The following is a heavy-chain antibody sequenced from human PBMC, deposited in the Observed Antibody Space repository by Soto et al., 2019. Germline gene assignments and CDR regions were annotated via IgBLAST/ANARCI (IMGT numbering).Heavy chain of an antibody. CDR3: ARDGGGDSDAFDI. CDR2: ISSSSYI. Sequence: GGSLRLSCAASGFTFSSYTMNWVRQAPGKGLEWVSSISSSSYIYYADSVKGRFTISRDNAKSSLYLQMNSLRAEDTAVYYCARDGGGDSDAFDIWGQGTMVTVSS. V-gene: IGHV3-21*01. J-gene: IGHJ3*02. CDR1: GFTFSSYT. D-gene: IGHD2-21*02.